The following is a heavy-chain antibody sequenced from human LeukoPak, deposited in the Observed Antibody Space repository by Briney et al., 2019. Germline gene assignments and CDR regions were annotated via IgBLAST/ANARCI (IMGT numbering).Heavy chain of an antibody. CDR2: IYTSGST. Sequence: PSETLSLTCTVSGGSISSYYWSWIWQPPGKGLEWIGYIYTSGSTNYNPSLKSRVTISVDTSKNQFSLKLSSVTAADTAVYYCARQVGGSYYYYYYYMDVWGKGTTVTVSS. V-gene: IGHV4-4*09. D-gene: IGHD1-26*01. CDR3: ARQVGGSYYYYYYYMDV. CDR1: GGSISSYY. J-gene: IGHJ6*03.